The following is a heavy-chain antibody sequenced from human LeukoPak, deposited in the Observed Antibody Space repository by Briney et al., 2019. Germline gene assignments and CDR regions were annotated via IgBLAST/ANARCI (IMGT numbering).Heavy chain of an antibody. CDR3: ARAPTSRPLDY. CDR2: INHSGST. Sequence: SETLSLTCTVSGGSISSSSYYWGWIRQPPGKGLEWIGEINHSGSTNYNPSLKSRVTISVDTSKNQFSLKLSSVTAADTAVYYCARAPTSRPLDYWGQGTLVTVSS. CDR1: GGSISSSSYY. J-gene: IGHJ4*02. V-gene: IGHV4-39*07.